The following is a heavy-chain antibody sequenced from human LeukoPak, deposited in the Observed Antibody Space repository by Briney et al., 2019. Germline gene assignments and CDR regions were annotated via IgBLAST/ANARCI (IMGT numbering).Heavy chain of an antibody. Sequence: GESLKISWQGSGYSLTSYWYGWGRQMPGKSLGGMGIIYPGDSYTRYSPSFQGQVTISADKSISTAYLQWSSLKASDTAMYYRARHHKFGSGWLMDVWGKGTTVTVSS. CDR3: ARHHKFGSGWLMDV. J-gene: IGHJ6*04. D-gene: IGHD6-19*01. V-gene: IGHV5-51*01. CDR1: GYSLTSYW. CDR2: IYPGDSYT.